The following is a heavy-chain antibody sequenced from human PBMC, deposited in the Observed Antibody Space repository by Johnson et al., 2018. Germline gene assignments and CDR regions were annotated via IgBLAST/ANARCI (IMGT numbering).Heavy chain of an antibody. Sequence: VQLVESGGGLVQPGRSLRLSCAASGFTFDDYAMHWVRQAPGKGLEWVSGISWNSGSIGYADSVKGRFTISRDNTKNSLYLQMNSLGAEDTALYYCAKGLNDYYDSSGYHDACDIWGQGTMVTVSS. D-gene: IGHD3-22*01. V-gene: IGHV3-9*01. CDR1: GFTFDDYA. CDR2: ISWNSGSI. J-gene: IGHJ3*02. CDR3: AKGLNDYYDSSGYHDACDI.